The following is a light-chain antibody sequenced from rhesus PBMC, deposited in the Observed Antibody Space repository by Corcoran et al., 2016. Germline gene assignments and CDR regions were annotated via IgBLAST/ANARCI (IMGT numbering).Light chain of an antibody. CDR3: QQHDNSPYS. CDR2: RAS. J-gene: IGKJ2*01. V-gene: IGKV1-69*01. Sequence: DIQMTQSPSSLSASVGDRVTITCRASQGISNWLAWYQQKPGKAPKLLSYRASNLETGVPSRFSGSGSGTYFTLTISSLQPEDIATYYCQQHDNSPYSCGQGTKVEIK. CDR1: QGISNW.